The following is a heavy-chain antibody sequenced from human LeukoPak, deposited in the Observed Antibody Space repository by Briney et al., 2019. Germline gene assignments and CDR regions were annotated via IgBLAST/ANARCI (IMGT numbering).Heavy chain of an antibody. J-gene: IGHJ4*02. CDR2: ISYSGGT. V-gene: IGHV4-39*07. D-gene: IGHD2-15*01. CDR1: GGSISSSNYY. Sequence: SETLSLTCTVSGGSISSSNYYWGWIRQPPGKGLEWIGSISYSGGTYYNPSLKNRVTISVDTSNNQFSLKLSSVTAADTAIYYCASEYCSGDSCEGGHFDYWGQGTLVTVSS. CDR3: ASEYCSGDSCEGGHFDY.